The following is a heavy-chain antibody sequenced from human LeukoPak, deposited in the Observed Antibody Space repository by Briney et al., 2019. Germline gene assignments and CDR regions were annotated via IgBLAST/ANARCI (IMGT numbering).Heavy chain of an antibody. J-gene: IGHJ5*02. D-gene: IGHD6-13*01. CDR1: GVSISSGGYY. CDR2: IYYSGST. Sequence: PSETLSLTCTVSGVSISSGGYYWVRNRPPPGQGLEWIRSIYYSGSTYYNPSLKSRVTLSVDTSKNQFSQKLSSVTAADTAVYYCARVPYIANNWFDPWGQGTLVTVSS. V-gene: IGHV4-39*01. CDR3: ARVPYIANNWFDP.